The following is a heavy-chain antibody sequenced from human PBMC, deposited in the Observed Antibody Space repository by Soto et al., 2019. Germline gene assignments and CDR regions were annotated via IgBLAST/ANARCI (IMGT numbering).Heavy chain of an antibody. Sequence: GESLKISCKGSGYNFASYWISWVRQMPGRGLEWMGKIDPSDSYTNYSPSFRGHVTISLDMSIDTAYLQWSSLKASDTAIYYCARRSEGKWNTFEFCGKGSLVTVSS. D-gene: IGHD1-20*01. CDR2: IDPSDSYT. V-gene: IGHV5-10-1*01. CDR1: GYNFASYW. CDR3: ARRSEGKWNTFEF. J-gene: IGHJ4*02.